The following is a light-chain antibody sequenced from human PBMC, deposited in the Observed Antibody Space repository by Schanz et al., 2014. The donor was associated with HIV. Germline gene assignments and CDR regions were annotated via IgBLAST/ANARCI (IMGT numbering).Light chain of an antibody. Sequence: QSALTQPASVSGSPGQSITISCTGTSSDIGSYNYVSWYQQHPGQAPKLLIYDVTDRPSGVSNRFSGSKSGYTASLTISGLQAEDEADYYCSSYTTSSTLVFGGGTKLTVL. CDR2: DVT. V-gene: IGLV2-14*03. CDR3: SSYTTSSTLV. CDR1: SSDIGSYNY. J-gene: IGLJ2*01.